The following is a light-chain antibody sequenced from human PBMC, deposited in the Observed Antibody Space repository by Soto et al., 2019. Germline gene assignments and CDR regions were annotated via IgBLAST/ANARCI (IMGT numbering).Light chain of an antibody. Sequence: DIQMTQSPSSLSASVGDRVTITCRASQDISRWLAWYQQKPEKAPKSLIYAAYTLQSGVPSRFNGSGSGTDFTLTHDSLQPEDLATYYCQQYGGFPATFGQGTKVEI. J-gene: IGKJ1*01. CDR2: AAY. CDR3: QQYGGFPAT. V-gene: IGKV1D-16*01. CDR1: QDISRW.